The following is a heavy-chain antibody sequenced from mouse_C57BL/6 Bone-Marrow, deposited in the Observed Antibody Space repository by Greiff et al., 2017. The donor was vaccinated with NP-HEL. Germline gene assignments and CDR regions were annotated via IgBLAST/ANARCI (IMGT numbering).Heavy chain of an antibody. J-gene: IGHJ3*01. D-gene: IGHD6-1*01. CDR1: GYTFTSYW. V-gene: IGHV1-50*01. CDR2: IDPSDSYT. CDR3: ARQPAWFAY. Sequence: QVQLQQPGAELVKPGASVKLSCKASGYTFTSYWMQWVKQRPGQGLEWIGEIDPSDSYTNYNQKFKGKATLTVDTSSSTAYMQLSSLTSEDSAVYYCARQPAWFAYWGQGTLVTVSA.